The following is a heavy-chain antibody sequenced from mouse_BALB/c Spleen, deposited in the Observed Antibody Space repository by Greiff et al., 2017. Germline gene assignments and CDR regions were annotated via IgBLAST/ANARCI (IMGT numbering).Heavy chain of an antibody. CDR3: ARARYFDV. J-gene: IGHJ1*01. CDR2: IWAGGST. V-gene: IGHV2-9*02. Sequence: VQGVESGPGLVAPSQSLSITCTVSGFSLTSYGVHWVRQPPGKGLEWLGVIWAGGSTNYNSALMSRLSISKDNSKSQVFLKMNSLQTDDTAMYYSARARYFDVWGAGTTVTVSS. CDR1: GFSLTSYG.